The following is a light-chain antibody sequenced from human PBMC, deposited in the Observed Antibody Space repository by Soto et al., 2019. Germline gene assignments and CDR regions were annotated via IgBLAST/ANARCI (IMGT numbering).Light chain of an antibody. CDR3: SSYTSSSTPYVV. J-gene: IGLJ2*01. Sequence: QSALTQPASVSGSPGQSITISCTGTNSDVGGYNYVSWYQQHPGQAPNLMIYEVSNRPSGVSNRFPGSKSGNTASLTISGRQAEDEADYYCSSYTSSSTPYVVFGGGTKLTVL. CDR1: NSDVGGYNY. CDR2: EVS. V-gene: IGLV2-14*01.